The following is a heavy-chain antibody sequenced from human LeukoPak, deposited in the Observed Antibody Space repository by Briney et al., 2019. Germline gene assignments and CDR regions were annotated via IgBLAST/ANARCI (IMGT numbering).Heavy chain of an antibody. V-gene: IGHV3-23*01. Sequence: GGSLRLSCAASGFTFSSYAMSWVRQAPGKGLEWVSFLSGSSTSTSYADSVKGRFTISRDNSKNTLYQQMNSLRAEDTAVYYCAKGFRGAATDAFDLWGQGTMVTVSS. CDR2: LSGSSTST. D-gene: IGHD3-10*01. CDR1: GFTFSSYA. CDR3: AKGFRGAATDAFDL. J-gene: IGHJ3*01.